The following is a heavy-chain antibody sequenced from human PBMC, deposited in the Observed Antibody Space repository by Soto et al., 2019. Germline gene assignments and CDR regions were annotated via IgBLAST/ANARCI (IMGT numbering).Heavy chain of an antibody. CDR1: GGTFSSSA. Sequence: SVKVSCNASGGTFSSSAISWVRQAPGQGLEWMGGIIPNFKTASSAQKCKGRVTIATDESTSTANMELSSLISEDTAVYYRARDDYGDYVDYYYGMDFWGQGTTVTVSS. CDR3: ARDDYGDYVDYYYGMDF. CDR2: IIPNFKTA. D-gene: IGHD4-17*01. V-gene: IGHV1-69*05. J-gene: IGHJ6*02.